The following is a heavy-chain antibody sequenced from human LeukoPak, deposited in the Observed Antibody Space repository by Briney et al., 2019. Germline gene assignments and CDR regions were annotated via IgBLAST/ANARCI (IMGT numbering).Heavy chain of an antibody. CDR1: GGSFSGYY. CDR3: ARDRDPGIAVAVLDY. V-gene: IGHV4-34*01. Sequence: SETLSLTCAVYGGSFSGYYWSWIRQPPGKGLEWIGEINHSGSTNYNPSLKSRVTISVDTSKNQFSLKLSSVTAADTAVYYCARDRDPGIAVAVLDYWGQGTLVTVSS. D-gene: IGHD6-19*01. J-gene: IGHJ4*02. CDR2: INHSGST.